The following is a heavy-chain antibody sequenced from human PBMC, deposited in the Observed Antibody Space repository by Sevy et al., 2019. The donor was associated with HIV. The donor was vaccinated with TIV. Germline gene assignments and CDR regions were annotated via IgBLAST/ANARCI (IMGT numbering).Heavy chain of an antibody. CDR2: VNSDGSST. J-gene: IGHJ4*02. CDR1: GFTFSSYW. V-gene: IGHV3-74*01. Sequence: GGSLRLSCSASGFTFSSYWMYWVRQAPGKGLVWVSGVNSDGSSTNYADSVKGRFTISRDSAKSTLYLQMNSLRAEDTAVYFCVAANTWEDYWGQGTLVTVSS. CDR3: VAANTWEDY. D-gene: IGHD1-26*01.